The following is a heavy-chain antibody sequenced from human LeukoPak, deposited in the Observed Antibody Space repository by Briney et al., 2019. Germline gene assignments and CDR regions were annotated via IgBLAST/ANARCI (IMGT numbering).Heavy chain of an antibody. D-gene: IGHD2-2*02. J-gene: IGHJ6*03. CDR2: IYTSGST. Sequence: SQTLSLTCTVSGGSISSGSYYWSWIRQPAGKGLEWIGRIYTSGSTNYNPSLKSRVTISVDTSKNQFSLKPRSVTAADTALYYCCGGYYCSGSSCCTWRCYYYYYYMDVWGKGTTVTVSS. V-gene: IGHV4-61*02. CDR1: GGSISSGSYY. CDR3: CGGYYCSGSSCCTWRCYYYYYYMDV.